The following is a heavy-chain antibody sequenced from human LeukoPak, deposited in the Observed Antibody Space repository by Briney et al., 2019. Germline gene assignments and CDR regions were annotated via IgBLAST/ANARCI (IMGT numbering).Heavy chain of an antibody. D-gene: IGHD1-26*01. CDR1: GFTFGDYA. Sequence: GGSLRLSCTASGFTFGDYAMNWFRQAPGKGLEWVGFIRSKTYGGTGEYAASVKGRFTISKDDSKSIAHLQMNSLKTEDTAVYYCTRSESGTYKGGFDFWGQGTLVTVSS. V-gene: IGHV3-49*03. CDR2: IRSKTYGGTG. CDR3: TRSESGTYKGGFDF. J-gene: IGHJ4*02.